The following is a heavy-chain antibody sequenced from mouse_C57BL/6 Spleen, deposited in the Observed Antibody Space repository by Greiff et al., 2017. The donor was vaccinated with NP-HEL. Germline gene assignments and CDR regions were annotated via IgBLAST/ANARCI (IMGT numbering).Heavy chain of an antibody. J-gene: IGHJ4*01. V-gene: IGHV1-18*01. CDR1: GYTFTDYN. Sequence: VQLKQSGPELVKPGASVKIPCKASGYTFTDYNMDWVKQSHGKSLEWIGDINPNNGGTIYNQKFKGKATLTVDKSSSTAYMELRSLTSEDTAVYYCARYDYDYYAMDYWGQGTSVTVSS. D-gene: IGHD1-1*02. CDR3: ARYDYDYYAMDY. CDR2: INPNNGGT.